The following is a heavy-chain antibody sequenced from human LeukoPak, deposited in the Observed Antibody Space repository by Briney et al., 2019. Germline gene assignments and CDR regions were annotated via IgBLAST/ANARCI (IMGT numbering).Heavy chain of an antibody. CDR3: ARGDYVWGSYRAFDY. J-gene: IGHJ4*02. CDR2: IYYTGIS. D-gene: IGHD3-16*02. CDR1: GASITIGAESYH. V-gene: IGHV4-39*07. Sequence: SEALSLTCTVSGASITIGAESYHWGWIRQPPGKGLEWIGTIYYTGISYYNPSLESRVTSSLDTSKNQFSLKLSSVTAADTAVYYCARGDYVWGSYRAFDYWGQGTLVTVSS.